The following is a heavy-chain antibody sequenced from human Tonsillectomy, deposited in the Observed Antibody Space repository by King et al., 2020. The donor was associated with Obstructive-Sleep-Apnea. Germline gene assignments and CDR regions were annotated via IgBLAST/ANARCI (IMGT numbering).Heavy chain of an antibody. V-gene: IGHV3-11*01. Sequence: VQLVESGGGLVEPGGSLRLSCAGSGFTFSDYYMTWIRQAPGKGLEWVSYIGPSGSPTYYADSVKGRFTISRDNAKNSLRLQMNSLRADDTAVYFCARVDTSRLGGMDVWGPGTTVTVSS. J-gene: IGHJ6*02. D-gene: IGHD5-18*01. CDR3: ARVDTSRLGGMDV. CDR2: IGPSGSPT. CDR1: GFTFSDYY.